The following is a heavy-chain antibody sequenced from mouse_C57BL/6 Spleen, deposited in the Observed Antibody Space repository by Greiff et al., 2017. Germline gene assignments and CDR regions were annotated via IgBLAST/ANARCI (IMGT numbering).Heavy chain of an antibody. J-gene: IGHJ2*01. D-gene: IGHD2-10*02. V-gene: IGHV1-80*01. CDR3: AREGYGENYFDY. Sequence: QVQLQQSGAELVKPGASVKISCKASGYAFSSYWMNWVKQRPGKGLEWIGQIYPGDGDTNYNGKFKGKATLTADKSSSTAYMQLSSLTSEDSAVYFCAREGYGENYFDYWGQGTTLTVSS. CDR2: IYPGDGDT. CDR1: GYAFSSYW.